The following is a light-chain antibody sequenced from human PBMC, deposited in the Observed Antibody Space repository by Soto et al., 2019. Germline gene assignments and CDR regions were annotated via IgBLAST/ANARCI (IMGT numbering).Light chain of an antibody. CDR1: QSVTTF. J-gene: IGKJ4*01. CDR3: QQRINWPLT. Sequence: EIVLTQSPAILYLSPGERATLSCRASQSVTTFLAWYQQKPGQAPRLLIYDASDRATGIPARFSGSGSGTDFTLTISNLEPEDFAVYYCQQRINWPLTFGGGTKVEIK. CDR2: DAS. V-gene: IGKV3-11*01.